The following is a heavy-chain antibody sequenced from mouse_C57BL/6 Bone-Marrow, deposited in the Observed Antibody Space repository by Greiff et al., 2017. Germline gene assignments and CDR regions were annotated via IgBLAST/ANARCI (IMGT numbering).Heavy chain of an antibody. V-gene: IGHV1-9*01. CDR3: AIESRKLDGSSSFFAY. J-gene: IGHJ3*01. Sequence: QVQLKQSGAELMKPGASVKLSCKATGYTFTGYWIEWVKQRPGHGLEWIGEILPGSGSTNYNEKFKGKATFTADTSSNTAYMQLSSLTTEDSAIYYCAIESRKLDGSSSFFAYWGQGTLVTVSA. CDR2: ILPGSGST. CDR1: GYTFTGYW. D-gene: IGHD1-1*01.